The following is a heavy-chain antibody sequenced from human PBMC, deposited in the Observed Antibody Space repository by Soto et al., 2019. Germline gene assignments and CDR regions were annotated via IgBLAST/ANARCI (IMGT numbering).Heavy chain of an antibody. CDR2: IHHSGIT. Sequence: QVQLQESGPGLVEPSGTLSLTCAVFSGSIKSDDWWIWVRQPPGKGLEWIGEIHHSGITNYNCARKSRVAIAVDKSKEQFSLLLTSVTAADTAVYYCARFKRPAFTAGVGLDIWGPGTTVPVSS. V-gene: IGHV4-4*02. D-gene: IGHD6-19*01. CDR1: SGSIKSDDW. J-gene: IGHJ3*02. CDR3: ARFKRPAFTAGVGLDI.